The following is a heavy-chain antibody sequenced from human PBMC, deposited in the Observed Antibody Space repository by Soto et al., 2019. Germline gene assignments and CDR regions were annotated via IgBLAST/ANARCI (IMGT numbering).Heavy chain of an antibody. V-gene: IGHV4-39*01. CDR3: ARRGRSTRLNPSSGGSYGGPTPGDYYYYYYMDV. CDR1: GGSISSSSYY. CDR2: IYYSGST. Sequence: SETLSLTCTVSGGSISSSSYYWGWIRQPPGKGLEWIGSIYYSGSTYYNPSLKSRVTISVDTSKNQFSLKLSSVTAADTAVYYCARRGRSTRLNPSSGGSYGGPTPGDYYYYYYMDVWGKGTTVTVSS. D-gene: IGHD2-15*01. J-gene: IGHJ6*03.